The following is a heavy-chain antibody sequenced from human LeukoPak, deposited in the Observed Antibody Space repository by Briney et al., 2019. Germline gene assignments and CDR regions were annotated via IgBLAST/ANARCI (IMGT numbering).Heavy chain of an antibody. CDR1: GGSISSSSYY. D-gene: IGHD2-21*02. V-gene: IGHV4-39*07. CDR2: IYYSGST. J-gene: IGHJ4*02. CDR3: ARVIKAYCGGDCFYFDY. Sequence: PSETLSLTCTVSGGSISSSSYYWGWIRQPPGKGLEWIGSIYYSGSTYYNPSLKSRVTISVDTSKNQFSLKLSSVTAADTAVYYCARVIKAYCGGDCFYFDYWGQGTLVTVSS.